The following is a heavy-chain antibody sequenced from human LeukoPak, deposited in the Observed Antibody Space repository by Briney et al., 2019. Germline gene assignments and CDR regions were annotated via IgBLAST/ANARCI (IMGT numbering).Heavy chain of an antibody. CDR1: GFPFSTYA. D-gene: IGHD3-22*01. CDR3: ARDTCYSCGSNRFDY. J-gene: IGHJ4*02. Sequence: PGGSLRLSCAASGFPFSTYAMNWVRQAPGKGLEWVSVITGSGGFTQYADSVKGRFTISRDNSKNTLYLQMNSLRAEDTAVYYCARDTCYSCGSNRFDYWGQGTLVTVSS. CDR2: ITGSGGFT. V-gene: IGHV3-23*01.